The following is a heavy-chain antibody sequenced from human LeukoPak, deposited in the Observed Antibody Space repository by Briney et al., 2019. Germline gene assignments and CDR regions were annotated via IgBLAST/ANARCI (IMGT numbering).Heavy chain of an antibody. CDR1: GYTFTSYG. Sequence: GASVKVSCKASGYTFTSYGISWVRQAPGQGLEWMGWISAYNGNTNYAQKLQGRVTMTTDTSTSTAYMELRSLRSDDTAVYYCARDEAAIGSGSYYNAFDIWGQGTMVTVSS. J-gene: IGHJ3*02. CDR3: ARDEAAIGSGSYYNAFDI. D-gene: IGHD3-10*01. V-gene: IGHV1-18*01. CDR2: ISAYNGNT.